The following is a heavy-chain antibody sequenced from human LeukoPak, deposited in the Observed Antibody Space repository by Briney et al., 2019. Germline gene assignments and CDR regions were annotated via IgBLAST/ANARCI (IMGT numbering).Heavy chain of an antibody. CDR2: ISSSGSTI. Sequence: GGSLRLSCAATGFTFCDYYMSWIRQAPGKGMEWVSYISSSGSTIYYADSVKGRFTISRDNAKNSLYLQMNSLGAEDTAVYYCARELNCGGDCYFYFDLWGRGTLVAVSS. CDR1: GFTFCDYY. J-gene: IGHJ2*01. CDR3: ARELNCGGDCYFYFDL. V-gene: IGHV3-11*01. D-gene: IGHD2-21*01.